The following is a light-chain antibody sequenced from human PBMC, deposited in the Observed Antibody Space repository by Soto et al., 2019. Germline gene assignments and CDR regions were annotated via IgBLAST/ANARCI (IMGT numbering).Light chain of an antibody. CDR1: QSVTSN. Sequence: ETVMTQSPVTLSVSPGESVTLSCRASQSVTSNLAWYQQKPGQTPRLLIYGASIRATGIPARFSGSGSGTEFTLAISSLQSEDVAIYSCKQYNDGPVTFGQGTRLEIK. V-gene: IGKV3-15*01. J-gene: IGKJ5*01. CDR3: KQYNDGPVT. CDR2: GAS.